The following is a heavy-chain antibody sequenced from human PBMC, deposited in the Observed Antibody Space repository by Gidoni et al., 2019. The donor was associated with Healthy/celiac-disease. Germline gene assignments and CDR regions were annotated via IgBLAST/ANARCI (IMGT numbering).Heavy chain of an antibody. Sequence: EVQLVESGGGLVKPGGSMRLSCAASGFTFSSYSMNWVRQAPGKGLEWVSSISSSSSYIYYADSVKGRFTISRDNAKNSLYLQMNSLRAEDTAVYYCAREEVAAAGPNSDAVDIWGQGTNGHRLF. V-gene: IGHV3-21*01. CDR3: AREEVAAAGPNSDAVDI. CDR1: GFTFSSYS. J-gene: IGHJ3*02. CDR2: ISSSSSYI. D-gene: IGHD6-13*01.